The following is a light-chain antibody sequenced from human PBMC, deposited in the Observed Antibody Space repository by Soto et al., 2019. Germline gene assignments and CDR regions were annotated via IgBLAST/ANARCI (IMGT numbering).Light chain of an antibody. CDR3: QQYHSDPFT. CDR2: AAS. CDR1: QGISSY. Sequence: AIRLTQSPSSLSASTGDRVTITCRASQGISSYFAWYQQKPGKAPKLLIYAASTLQSGVPSRFSGSGSGTDFTLTISCLPSEDFATYYCQQYHSDPFTFGPGTKVDIK. V-gene: IGKV1-8*01. J-gene: IGKJ3*01.